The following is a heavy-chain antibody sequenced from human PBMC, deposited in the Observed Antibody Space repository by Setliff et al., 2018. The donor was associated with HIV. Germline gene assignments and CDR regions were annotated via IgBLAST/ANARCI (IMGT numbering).Heavy chain of an antibody. Sequence: GESLKISCTASGFTFGDYAMSWVRQAPGKGLEWVGFIRSKAYGGTTEYAASVKGRFTISRDDSKSIAYLQMNSLKTEDTAVYYCTRGVGATRRYYYYYMDVWGKGTTVTVSS. D-gene: IGHD1-26*01. J-gene: IGHJ6*03. CDR2: IRSKAYGGTT. V-gene: IGHV3-49*04. CDR3: TRGVGATRRYYYYYMDV. CDR1: GFTFGDYA.